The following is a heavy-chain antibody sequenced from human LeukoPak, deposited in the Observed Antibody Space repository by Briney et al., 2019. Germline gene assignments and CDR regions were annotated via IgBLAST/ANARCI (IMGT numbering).Heavy chain of an antibody. CDR1: GYTFTSYD. Sequence: ASAKVSCKASGYTFTSYDINWVRQATGQGLEWMGWMNPNSGNTGYAQKFQGRVTMTRNTSISTAYMELSSLRSEDTAVYYCARGATYYYYYYGMDVWGQGTTVTVSS. J-gene: IGHJ6*02. CDR3: ARGATYYYYYYGMDV. V-gene: IGHV1-8*01. CDR2: MNPNSGNT. D-gene: IGHD5-12*01.